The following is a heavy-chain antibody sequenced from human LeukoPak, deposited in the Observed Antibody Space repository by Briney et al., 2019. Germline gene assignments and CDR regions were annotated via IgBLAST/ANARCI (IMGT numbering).Heavy chain of an antibody. CDR1: GYTFTNYG. Sequence: ASVKVSCKASGYTFTNYGISWVRQAPGQGLEWMGWISTYTGNANYAQKLKDRVTMTTDTPTTTAYMDLRSLRSDDTAVYYCARGLGSYPEIPLDYWGQGTLVTVSS. V-gene: IGHV1-18*01. J-gene: IGHJ4*02. CDR3: ARGLGSYPEIPLDY. D-gene: IGHD3-16*02. CDR2: ISTYTGNA.